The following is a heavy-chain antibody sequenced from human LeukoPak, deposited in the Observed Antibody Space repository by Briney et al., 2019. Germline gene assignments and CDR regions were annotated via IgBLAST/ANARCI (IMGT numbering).Heavy chain of an antibody. D-gene: IGHD6-13*01. J-gene: IGHJ4*02. CDR3: ARGWQQLVL. CDR1: GGSFSGDW. Sequence: SETLSLTCAVYGGSFSGDWWSWIRQPPGKGLEWIGEINQSGSTNYIPSLKSRVTISVDTSKNQFSLKLSSVTAAGTAVYYCARGWQQLVLWDQGTLVTVAS. CDR2: INQSGST. V-gene: IGHV4-34*01.